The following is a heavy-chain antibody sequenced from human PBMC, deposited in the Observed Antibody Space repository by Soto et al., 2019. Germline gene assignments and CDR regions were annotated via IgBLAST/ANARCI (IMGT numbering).Heavy chain of an antibody. CDR1: GFTFSSYG. CDR3: ANDLGLRYFDWLPVD. CDR2: ISYDGSNK. D-gene: IGHD3-9*01. J-gene: IGHJ4*02. V-gene: IGHV3-30*18. Sequence: QVQLVESGGGVVQPGRSLRLSCAASGFTFSSYGMHWVRQAPGKGLEWVAVISYDGSNKYYSDSVKGRFTISRDNSKNTLYLQMKSLRAEDKAVYYCANDLGLRYFDWLPVDWGQGTLVTVSS.